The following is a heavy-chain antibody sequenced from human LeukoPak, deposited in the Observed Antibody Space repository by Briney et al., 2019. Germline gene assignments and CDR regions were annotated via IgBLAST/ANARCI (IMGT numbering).Heavy chain of an antibody. J-gene: IGHJ4*02. CDR3: ARALGEDVDTAMVPDY. V-gene: IGHV1-46*01. D-gene: IGHD5-18*01. CDR1: GYTFTSYY. CDR2: INPSGGST. Sequence: GASVKVSCKASGYTFTSYYMHWVRQAPGQGLEWMGIINPSGGSTSYAQKFQGRVTITRDTSTSTVYMELSSLRSEDTAVYYCARALGEDVDTAMVPDYWGQGTLVTVSS.